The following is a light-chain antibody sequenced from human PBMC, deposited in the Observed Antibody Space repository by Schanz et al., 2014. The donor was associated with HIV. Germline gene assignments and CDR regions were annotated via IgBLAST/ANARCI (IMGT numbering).Light chain of an antibody. CDR3: QQYGSSRRT. CDR1: QSVSSSY. Sequence: EIVLTQSPGTLSLSPGERATLSCRASQSVSSSYLAWYQQKPGQAPRLLIYGASSRATGIPDRFSGSGSGRAYTLTISRLEPEDFAVYYCQQYGSSRRTFGGGTKVAI. J-gene: IGKJ4*01. CDR2: GAS. V-gene: IGKV3-20*01.